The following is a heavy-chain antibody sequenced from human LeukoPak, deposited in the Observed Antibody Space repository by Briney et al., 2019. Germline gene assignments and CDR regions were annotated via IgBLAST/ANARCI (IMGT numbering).Heavy chain of an antibody. V-gene: IGHV3-30*02. CDR2: IRYDGTNK. Sequence: GGSLRLSCAASGFTFSSYGMHWVRQAPGKGLEWVAFIRYDGTNKYYADSAKGRFTIPRDNSMNTLYLQMNSLRAEDTAVYYCAKGSPVPIFSDVWGKGTTVTISS. J-gene: IGHJ6*04. D-gene: IGHD2-2*01. CDR3: AKGSPVPIFSDV. CDR1: GFTFSSYG.